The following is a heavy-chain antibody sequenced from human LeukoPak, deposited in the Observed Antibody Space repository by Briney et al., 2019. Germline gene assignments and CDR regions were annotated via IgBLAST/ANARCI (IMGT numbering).Heavy chain of an antibody. J-gene: IGHJ5*02. CDR1: GYTFTSYD. Sequence: ASVKVSCKASGYTFTSYDINWVRQATGQGLEWMGWMNPNSGNTGYAQKFQGRVTITRNTSISTAYMELSSLRSDDTAIYYCASIAARRDLRPPVPWGQGTLVTVSS. D-gene: IGHD6-6*01. V-gene: IGHV1-8*03. CDR3: ASIAARRDLRPPVP. CDR2: MNPNSGNT.